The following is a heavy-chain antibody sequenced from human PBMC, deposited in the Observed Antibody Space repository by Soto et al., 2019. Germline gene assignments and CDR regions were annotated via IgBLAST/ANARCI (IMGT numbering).Heavy chain of an antibody. J-gene: IGHJ6*02. CDR1: GGAFSDYA. CDR2: IMPIFRAP. D-gene: IGHD2-15*01. CDR3: ASWLKGPDIGNYYYGMDV. Sequence: QVQLVQSGAEVKKPGSSVKVSCKASGGAFSDYAFSWVRQAPGQGLEWLGGIMPIFRAPDYAQKFQGRVTITADKFTRTDYMEMNSLRYEDTAVYYCASWLKGPDIGNYYYGMDVWGQGTTVTVS. V-gene: IGHV1-69*14.